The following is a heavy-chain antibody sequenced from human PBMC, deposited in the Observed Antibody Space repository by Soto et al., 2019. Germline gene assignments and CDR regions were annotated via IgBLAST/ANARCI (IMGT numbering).Heavy chain of an antibody. CDR1: GGSFTSNNW. J-gene: IGHJ4*02. D-gene: IGHD1-7*01. CDR3: ASRDPGTSVDY. Sequence: SETLSLTCAVSGGSFTSNNWWTWVRQPPGQGLEWIGEIYRTGSTNYNPSLKSRVTISLDKSENQFSLKVTSLTAADPAVYYCASRDPGTSVDYWGQGTLVTVSS. V-gene: IGHV4-4*02. CDR2: IYRTGST.